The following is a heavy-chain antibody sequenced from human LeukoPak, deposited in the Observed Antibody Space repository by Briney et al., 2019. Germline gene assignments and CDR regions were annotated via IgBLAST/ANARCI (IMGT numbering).Heavy chain of an antibody. Sequence: SETLSLTCAVYGGSFIGYDWTWIRQPPGKGLEWIGEINHSGGTNYNPSLKSRVTISVDTSKNQFSLKLSSVTAADTAVYYCARYDPASETFDYWGQGTLVTVSS. V-gene: IGHV4-34*01. D-gene: IGHD1-1*01. J-gene: IGHJ4*02. CDR3: ARYDPASETFDY. CDR2: INHSGGT. CDR1: GGSFIGYD.